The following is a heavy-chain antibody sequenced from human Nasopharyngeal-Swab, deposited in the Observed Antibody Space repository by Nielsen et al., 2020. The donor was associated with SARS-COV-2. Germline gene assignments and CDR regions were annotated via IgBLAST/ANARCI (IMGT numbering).Heavy chain of an antibody. J-gene: IGHJ4*02. CDR3: ARDSIAFGGPEGDY. D-gene: IGHD3-16*01. Sequence: ASVKVSCKTSGYTFTSYGISWVRQAPGQGLEWLGSISGHNGYTNHPQKPQSRVTMTTDTSTTTASMELRSLRSADTAVYYCARDSIAFGGPEGDYWGQGTLVTVSS. CDR2: ISGHNGYT. V-gene: IGHV1-18*01. CDR1: GYTFTSYG.